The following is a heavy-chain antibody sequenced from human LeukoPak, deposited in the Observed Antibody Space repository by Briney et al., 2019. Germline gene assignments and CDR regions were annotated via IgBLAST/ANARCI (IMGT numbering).Heavy chain of an antibody. CDR2: INPTGGST. Sequence: GASVKVSCKASGYTFTSYYMHWVRQAPGQGLEWMGLINPTGGSTGYAQKFQGRVTMTRDMSTSTDYMELSSLRSEDTAIYYCARDNSLGYNAWWFDPWGQGTLVTVSS. CDR3: ARDNSLGYNAWWFDP. J-gene: IGHJ5*02. CDR1: GYTFTSYY. D-gene: IGHD5-12*01. V-gene: IGHV1-46*01.